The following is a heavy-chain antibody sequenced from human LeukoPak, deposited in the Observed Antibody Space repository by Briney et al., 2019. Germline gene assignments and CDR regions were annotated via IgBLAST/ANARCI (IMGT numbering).Heavy chain of an antibody. Sequence: ASVKVSCKASGYTFTSYGISWVRQAPGQGLEWMGWISAYNGNTNYAQKLQGRVTMTTDTSTSTAYMELRSLRSDDTAVYYCAREEVVRSEGYYFDYWGQGTLVTVSS. J-gene: IGHJ4*02. V-gene: IGHV1-18*01. CDR2: ISAYNGNT. CDR1: GYTFTSYG. CDR3: AREEVVRSEGYYFDY. D-gene: IGHD2-15*01.